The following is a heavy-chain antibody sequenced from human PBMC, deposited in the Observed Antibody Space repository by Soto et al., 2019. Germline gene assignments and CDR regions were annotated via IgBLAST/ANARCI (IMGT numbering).Heavy chain of an antibody. CDR2: ISSHGRDI. Sequence: EVQLVESGGGLVKPGGSVSLSCEASGFTFTSDSMTWVRQAPGTGLEWVSSISSHGRDIFYADSVKGRFTIARDNATDSPHLQMNSLTGEDSAVYYCARGAALAGTLDLWGPGTLVTVAS. CDR1: GFTFTSDS. CDR3: ARGAALAGTLDL. D-gene: IGHD6-19*01. V-gene: IGHV3-21*06. J-gene: IGHJ4*02.